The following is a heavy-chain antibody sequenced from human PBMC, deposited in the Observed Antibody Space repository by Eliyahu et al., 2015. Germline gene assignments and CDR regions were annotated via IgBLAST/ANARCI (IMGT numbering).Heavy chain of an antibody. CDR3: ARDQRYAFDI. CDR2: ISSSSSYI. CDR1: GFTFXXYS. V-gene: IGHV3-21*01. J-gene: IGHJ3*02. Sequence: EVQLVDSGGGLVKPXGSXRLSXXAXGFTFXXYSMNWVRQAPGKGLEWVSSISSSSSYIYYADSVKGRFTISRDNAKNSLYLQMNSLRAEDTAVYYCARDQRYAFDIWGQGTMVTVSS.